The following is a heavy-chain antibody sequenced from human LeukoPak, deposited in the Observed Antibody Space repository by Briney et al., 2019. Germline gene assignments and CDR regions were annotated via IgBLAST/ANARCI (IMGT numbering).Heavy chain of an antibody. D-gene: IGHD2-2*02. Sequence: SETLSLTCTVSGGSISSYYWSWIRQPPGKGLEWIGYIYYSGSTNYNPSLKSRVTISVDTSKNQFSLKLSSVTAADTAVYYCARDPPYCSSTSCSTGDDYWGQGTLVTVSS. V-gene: IGHV4-59*12. CDR1: GGSISSYY. J-gene: IGHJ4*02. CDR2: IYYSGST. CDR3: ARDPPYCSSTSCSTGDDY.